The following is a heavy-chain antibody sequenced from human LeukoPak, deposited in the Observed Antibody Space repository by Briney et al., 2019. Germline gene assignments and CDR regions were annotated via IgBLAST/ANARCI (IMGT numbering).Heavy chain of an antibody. V-gene: IGHV1-2*06. D-gene: IGHD2-2*01. CDR3: ARGRTNIVVVPAAIYGDWFDP. CDR2: INPNSGGT. Sequence: ASVKVSCKASGYTFTGYYMHWVRQAPGQGLEWMGRINPNSGGTNYAQKFQGRVTMTRDTSISTAYMELSRLRSDDTAVYYCARGRTNIVVVPAAIYGDWFDPWGQGTLVTVSS. CDR1: GYTFTGYY. J-gene: IGHJ5*02.